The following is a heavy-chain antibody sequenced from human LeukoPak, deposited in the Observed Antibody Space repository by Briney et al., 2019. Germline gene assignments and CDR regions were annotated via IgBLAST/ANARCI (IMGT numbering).Heavy chain of an antibody. Sequence: GGSLRLSCTASGFTFGDYAMSWVRQAPGKGLEWVGFIRSKAYGGTTEYAASVKGRFTISRDDSKSIAYLQMNSLKTEDTAVYYCTRVIITMVRGVIGYYYYYMDVWGKGTTVTISS. D-gene: IGHD3-10*01. CDR1: GFTFGDYA. CDR3: TRVIITMVRGVIGYYYYYMDV. CDR2: IRSKAYGGTT. V-gene: IGHV3-49*04. J-gene: IGHJ6*03.